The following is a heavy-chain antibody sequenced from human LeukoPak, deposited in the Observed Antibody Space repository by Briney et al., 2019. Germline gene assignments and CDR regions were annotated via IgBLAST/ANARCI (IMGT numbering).Heavy chain of an antibody. CDR3: ARFAFLEYGDYFSYFDL. Sequence: AGGSLRLSCAASGFTFSSYSMNWVRQAPGKGLEWVSSISSSSSYIYYADSVKGRFTISRDNAKNSLYLQMNSLRAEDTAVYYCARFAFLEYGDYFSYFDLWGRGTLVTVSS. V-gene: IGHV3-21*04. D-gene: IGHD4-17*01. J-gene: IGHJ2*01. CDR1: GFTFSSYS. CDR2: ISSSSSYI.